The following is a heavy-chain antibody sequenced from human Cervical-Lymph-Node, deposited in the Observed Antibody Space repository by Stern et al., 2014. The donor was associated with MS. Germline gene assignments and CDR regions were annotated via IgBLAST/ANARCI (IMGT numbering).Heavy chain of an antibody. V-gene: IGHV1-18*01. CDR3: ARTYDFWNGYEDY. CDR2: ISADNGNA. J-gene: IGHJ4*02. CDR1: GYSFTSYG. D-gene: IGHD3-3*01. Sequence: VQLVESGAEVKKPGASVKVSCKASGYSFTSYGISWVRQAPGQGLEWMGWISADNGNANYAQKIQGRVTMTTDTSTTTVYMELRSLRSDDTAVYYCARTYDFWNGYEDYWGQGTLVNVSS.